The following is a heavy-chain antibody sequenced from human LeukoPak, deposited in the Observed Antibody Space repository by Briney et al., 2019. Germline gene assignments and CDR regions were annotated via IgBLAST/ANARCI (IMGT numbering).Heavy chain of an antibody. Sequence: SETLSLTCTVSGGSISSYYWGGIGRPPGRDLNGFGVIYTSGSTNYNPSLKSRVTMSVDTSKNQFSLKLSSVTAADTAVYYCARDRSSRTTVTTRYFDLWGRGTLATVSS. D-gene: IGHD4-17*01. J-gene: IGHJ2*01. CDR2: IYTSGST. V-gene: IGHV4-4*07. CDR1: GGSISSYY. CDR3: ARDRSSRTTVTTRYFDL.